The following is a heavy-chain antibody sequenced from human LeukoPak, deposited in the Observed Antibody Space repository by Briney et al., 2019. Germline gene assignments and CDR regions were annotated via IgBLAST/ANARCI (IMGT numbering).Heavy chain of an antibody. D-gene: IGHD4-17*01. J-gene: IGHJ4*02. CDR3: ARTPYGDYAFDY. V-gene: IGHV3-30*02. CDR1: GFIFSSYG. Sequence: GGSLRLSCAASGFIFSSYGMHWVRQAPGKGLEWVAFIRYDGSNKYYADSVKGRFTISRDNSKNTLYLQMNSLRAEDTAVYYCARTPYGDYAFDYWGQGTLVTVSS. CDR2: IRYDGSNK.